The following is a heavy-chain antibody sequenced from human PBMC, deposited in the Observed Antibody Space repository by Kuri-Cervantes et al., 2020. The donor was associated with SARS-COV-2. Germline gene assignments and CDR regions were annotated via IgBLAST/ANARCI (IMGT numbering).Heavy chain of an antibody. CDR3: ARHMKVYTSDSTYLDH. D-gene: IGHD6-19*01. Sequence: GGSLRLSCAASGFTFSDYAMHWVRQAPGKGLEWVSFIRNDGFNKFYGDSVKGRFTISRDDSENTVSLQMHSLRDEDTGVYYCARHMKVYTSDSTYLDHWGQGTLVTVSS. V-gene: IGHV3-30*02. J-gene: IGHJ4*02. CDR1: GFTFSDYA. CDR2: IRNDGFNK.